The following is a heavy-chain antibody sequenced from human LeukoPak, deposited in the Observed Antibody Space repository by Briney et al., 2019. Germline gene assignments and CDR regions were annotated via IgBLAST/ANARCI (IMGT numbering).Heavy chain of an antibody. J-gene: IGHJ4*02. D-gene: IGHD6-13*01. CDR1: GFTVSSNY. CDR2: IYSGGST. Sequence: PGGSLRLSCAASGFTVSSNYMSWVRQAPGKGLEWVSIIYSGGSTFYADSVKGRFTISSDNSKNTLYLQMNSLRAEDTAVYYCAKDHGSSWYGCSDYWGQGTLVTVSS. CDR3: AKDHGSSWYGCSDY. V-gene: IGHV3-53*01.